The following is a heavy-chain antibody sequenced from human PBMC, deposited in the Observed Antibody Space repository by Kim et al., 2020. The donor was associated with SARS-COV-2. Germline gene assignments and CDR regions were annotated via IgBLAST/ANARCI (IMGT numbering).Heavy chain of an antibody. CDR1: GFTFSVYG. V-gene: IGHV3-64D*06. D-gene: IGHD3-9*01. Sequence: GGSLRLSCSVSGFTFSVYGMHWVRQAPGKGLEYVSAISHNGGSTHYADSVKGRFNISRDNSKDTLYLQMSSLRTEDTAVYYCVKDKRYFDWTGIYYGMDVWGQGTTVTVSS. J-gene: IGHJ6*02. CDR2: ISHNGGST. CDR3: VKDKRYFDWTGIYYGMDV.